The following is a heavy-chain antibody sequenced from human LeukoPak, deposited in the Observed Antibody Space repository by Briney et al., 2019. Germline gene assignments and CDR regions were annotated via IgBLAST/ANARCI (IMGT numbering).Heavy chain of an antibody. D-gene: IGHD4-23*01. CDR3: ARGIGRRSPATVVDV. V-gene: IGHV1-18*01. CDR1: GYTFTSYG. Sequence: ASEKFSCKASGYTFTSYGISWVRQAPEQGLEWMGWISAYTGNTNYAQKLQGRVNMTTDTSTSTAYMELRSLRSDDTAVYYCARGIGRRSPATVVDVWGQGTTVTVSS. CDR2: ISAYTGNT. J-gene: IGHJ6*02.